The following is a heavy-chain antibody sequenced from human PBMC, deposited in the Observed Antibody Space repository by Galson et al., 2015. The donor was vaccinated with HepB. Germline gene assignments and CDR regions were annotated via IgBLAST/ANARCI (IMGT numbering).Heavy chain of an antibody. CDR2: ISSSSTTI. V-gene: IGHV3-48*04. J-gene: IGHJ2*01. CDR1: GFTFSANS. Sequence: LRLSCAASGFTFSANSMNWVRQAPGKGLEWISYISSSSTTIYYADSVKGRFTISRDNAKNSLYLQMNSLRAEDTAVYYCARARYIDLWGRGTLVTVSS. CDR3: ARARYIDL.